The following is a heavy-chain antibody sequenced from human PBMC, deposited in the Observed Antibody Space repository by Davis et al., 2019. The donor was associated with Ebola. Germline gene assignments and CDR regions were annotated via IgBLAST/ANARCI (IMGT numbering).Heavy chain of an antibody. CDR3: ARHTTVTAFDY. V-gene: IGHV1-8*03. Sequence: ASVKVSCKASGYTFTSYDINWVRQATGQGLEWMGWMNPNSGNTGYAQKFQGRVTITRNTSISTAYMELSSLRFEDTAVYYCARHTTVTAFDYWGQGTLVTVSS. D-gene: IGHD4-17*01. CDR2: MNPNSGNT. CDR1: GYTFTSYD. J-gene: IGHJ4*02.